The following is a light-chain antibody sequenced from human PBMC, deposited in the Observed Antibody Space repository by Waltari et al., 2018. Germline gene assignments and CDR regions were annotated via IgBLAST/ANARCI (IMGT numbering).Light chain of an antibody. CDR1: SSNLWTTY. J-gene: IGLJ3*02. CDR3: GTWDSSLSAGV. Sequence: QSVLTQPPSVSAAPGQKVTISCSGSSSNLWTTYVSLYQQLPGTAPKFLIYDNNKRPSGIPDRFSGSKSGTSATLGITGLQTGDEADYYGGTWDSSLSAGVFGGGTKVTVL. CDR2: DNN. V-gene: IGLV1-51*01.